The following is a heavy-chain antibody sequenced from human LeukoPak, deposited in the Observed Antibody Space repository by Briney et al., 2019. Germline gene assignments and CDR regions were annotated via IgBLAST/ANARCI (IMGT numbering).Heavy chain of an antibody. Sequence: SETLSLTCTVSGGSISSYYRSWIRQPPGKGLEWIGYIYYSGSTNYNPSLKSRVTISVDTSKNQFSLKLSSVTAADTAMYYCARVSGYDWESFYDYWGQGSLVTVSS. CDR1: GGSISSYY. CDR3: ARVSGYDWESFYDY. D-gene: IGHD5-12*01. CDR2: IYYSGST. J-gene: IGHJ4*02. V-gene: IGHV4-59*01.